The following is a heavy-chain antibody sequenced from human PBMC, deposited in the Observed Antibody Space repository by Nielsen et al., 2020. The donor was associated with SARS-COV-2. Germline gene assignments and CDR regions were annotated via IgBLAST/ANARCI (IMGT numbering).Heavy chain of an antibody. CDR3: AKISGSQRHYFDF. J-gene: IGHJ4*02. CDR1: GFSFSSYA. CDR2: IGTTGDKT. D-gene: IGHD1-26*01. Sequence: GSLRLSCAASGFSFSSYAMTWVGQAPGKGLEWVSSIGTTGDKTFYADSVKGRFTISRDNSKNTLYLQLNSLRAEDTAVFYCAKISGSQRHYFDFWGQGALVTVSS. V-gene: IGHV3-23*01.